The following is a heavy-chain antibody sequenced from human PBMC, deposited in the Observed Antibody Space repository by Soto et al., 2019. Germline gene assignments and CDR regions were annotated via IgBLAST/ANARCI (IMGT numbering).Heavy chain of an antibody. J-gene: IGHJ6*02. V-gene: IGHV1-3*05. CDR3: ASSYCSGGSCYDYYYGMDV. CDR2: INAGNGNT. CDR1: GYTFTSYA. Sequence: QVQLVQSGAEEKKPGASVKVSCKASGYTFTSYAMHWARQAPGQRLEWMGRINAGNGNTKYSQKFQGRVTITRDTSASTAYMELSSLRSEDTAVYYCASSYCSGGSCYDYYYGMDVWGQGTKVTVSS. D-gene: IGHD2-15*01.